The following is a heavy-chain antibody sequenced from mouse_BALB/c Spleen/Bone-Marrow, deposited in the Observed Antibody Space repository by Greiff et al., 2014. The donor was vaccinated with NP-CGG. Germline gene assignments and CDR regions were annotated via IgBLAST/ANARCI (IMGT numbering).Heavy chain of an antibody. D-gene: IGHD1-1*01. CDR2: IDPANGNT. Sequence: EVQLQQSGAELVKPGASVKLSCTASGFNIKDTYMHWVKQGPEQGLEWIGRIDPANGNTKYDPKFQGKATITADTSSNTAYLQLSSLTSEDTAVYYCARYYYDSSYFDYWGQGTTLTVSS. CDR1: GFNIKDTY. CDR3: ARYYYDSSYFDY. J-gene: IGHJ2*01. V-gene: IGHV14-3*02.